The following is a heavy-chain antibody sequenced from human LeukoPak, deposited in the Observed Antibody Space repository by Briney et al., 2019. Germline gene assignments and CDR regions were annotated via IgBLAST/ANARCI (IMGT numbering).Heavy chain of an antibody. CDR2: FSRSGPDT. D-gene: IGHD6-13*01. CDR1: GFTFATSA. Sequence: RGSLRLSSAPSGFTFATSAISWVRQAPGKGPDWVSTFSRSGPDTYYADSVKGRFTIFRDNSKNTMYLQMNSLRAEDTAVYYCAKGSLGSWYYFDYWGQGTLVSVSS. CDR3: AKGSLGSWYYFDY. V-gene: IGHV3-23*01. J-gene: IGHJ4*02.